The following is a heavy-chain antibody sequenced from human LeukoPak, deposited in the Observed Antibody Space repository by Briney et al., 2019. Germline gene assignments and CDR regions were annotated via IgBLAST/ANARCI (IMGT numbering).Heavy chain of an antibody. CDR2: ISGSGGST. V-gene: IGHV3-23*01. J-gene: IGHJ6*02. D-gene: IGHD3-9*01. Sequence: GSLRLSCAASGFTFSSYAMSWVRQAPGKGLEWVSAISGSGGSTYYADSVKGRFTISRDNSKNTLYLQMNSLRAEDTAVYYCAKRSGPYYDILTGPDPAFYGMDVWGQGTTVTVSS. CDR1: GFTFSSYA. CDR3: AKRSGPYYDILTGPDPAFYGMDV.